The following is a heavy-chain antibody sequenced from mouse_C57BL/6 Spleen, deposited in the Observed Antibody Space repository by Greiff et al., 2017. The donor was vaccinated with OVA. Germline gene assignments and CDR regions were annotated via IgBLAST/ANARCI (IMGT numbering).Heavy chain of an antibody. J-gene: IGHJ4*01. CDR1: GYAFSSSW. CDR2: LYPGDGDT. Sequence: VQLQQSGPELVKPGASVKISCKASGYAFSSSWMNWVKQRHGKGLEWIGRLYPGDGDTNYNGKFKGKATLTAAKSSSTASMQLSSLTSEDSAVYFCARYPDPYYAMDYWGQGTSVTVSS. V-gene: IGHV1-82*01. CDR3: ARYPDPYYAMDY.